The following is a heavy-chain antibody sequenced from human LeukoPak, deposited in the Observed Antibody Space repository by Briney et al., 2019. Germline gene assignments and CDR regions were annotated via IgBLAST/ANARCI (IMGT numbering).Heavy chain of an antibody. Sequence: GASLQIPCKGSGYSFTNYWIAWVRQMPGKGLEWMGIIYPDDSDTRSSQSFQGQVTISVDKSISTDYLQWSSLKASATAMYYCARMWLRVFDIGGRGTMVSVSS. D-gene: IGHD5-12*01. CDR3: ARMWLRVFDI. CDR1: GYSFTNYW. J-gene: IGHJ3*02. CDR2: IYPDDSDT. V-gene: IGHV5-51*01.